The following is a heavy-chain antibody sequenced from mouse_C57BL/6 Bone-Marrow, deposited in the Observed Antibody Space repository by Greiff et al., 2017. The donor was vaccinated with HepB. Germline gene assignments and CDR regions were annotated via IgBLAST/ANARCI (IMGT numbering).Heavy chain of an antibody. CDR1: GYTFTSYW. CDR2: INTSNGGT. J-gene: IGHJ1*03. CDR3: ARLGLITTVLDG. Sequence: QVQLQQPGTDLVKPGASVKLSCKASGYTFTSYWMHWVKQRPGQGLEWIGNINTSNGGTNYNEKFKSKATLTVDKSSSTAYMQLSSLTSEDSAVYYCARLGLITTVLDGWGTGTTVTVSS. D-gene: IGHD1-1*01. V-gene: IGHV1-53*01.